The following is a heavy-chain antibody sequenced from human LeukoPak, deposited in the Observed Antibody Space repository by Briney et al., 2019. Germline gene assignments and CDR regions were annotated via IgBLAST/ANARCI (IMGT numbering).Heavy chain of an antibody. CDR2: ITYDGSNE. CDR1: GFTFSAYA. Sequence: GGSLRLSCAASGFTFSAYAMHWVRQAPGKGLEWVALITYDGSNEDYADSVKGRFTISRDNSKNTLYLQMNSLRAEDTAVYYCAKDPPPRYYYDSSDYYYPDYWGQGTLVTVSS. J-gene: IGHJ4*02. V-gene: IGHV3-30-3*02. D-gene: IGHD3-22*01. CDR3: AKDPPPRYYYDSSDYYYPDY.